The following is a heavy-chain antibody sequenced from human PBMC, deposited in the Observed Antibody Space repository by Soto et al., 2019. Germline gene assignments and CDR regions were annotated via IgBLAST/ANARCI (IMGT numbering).Heavy chain of an antibody. Sequence: QPGGSLRLSCAASGFTFSSYAMSWVRQAPGKGLEWVSAISGSGGSTYYADSVKGRFTISRDNSKNTLYLQMNSLRAEDTAVYYCAKDPGGWAYYYDSSGPADFDYWGQGTLVTVSS. J-gene: IGHJ4*02. CDR1: GFTFSSYA. V-gene: IGHV3-23*01. D-gene: IGHD3-22*01. CDR3: AKDPGGWAYYYDSSGPADFDY. CDR2: ISGSGGST.